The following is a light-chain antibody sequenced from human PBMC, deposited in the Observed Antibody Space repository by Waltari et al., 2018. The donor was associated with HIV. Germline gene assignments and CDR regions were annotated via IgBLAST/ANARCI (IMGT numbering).Light chain of an antibody. J-gene: IGLJ1*01. Sequence: QSAPTQPASVSGSPGQSITISCTGTSSDIGHYTYVSWYQQSPGKAPKLMIYEVSNRPSGLSNRFSGSKSGNTASLTISWLQAEDEADYYCSSYISTTTLFGTGTKVTVL. V-gene: IGLV2-14*01. CDR3: SSYISTTTL. CDR2: EVS. CDR1: SSDIGHYTY.